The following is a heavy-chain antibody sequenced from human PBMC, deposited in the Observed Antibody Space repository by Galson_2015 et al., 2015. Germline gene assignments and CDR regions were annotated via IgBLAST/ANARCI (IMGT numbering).Heavy chain of an antibody. CDR1: GYTFTSYV. Sequence: SVKVSCKASGYTFTSYVISWVRQAPGQGLEWMGWINAYNGNTSYAQNLQGRVTMTTDTSTSTAYMELRSLKSDDTGVFYCARGDRCSSTSCYYPSDGAFDIWGQGTVVTVSS. CDR2: INAYNGNT. J-gene: IGHJ3*02. CDR3: ARGDRCSSTSCYYPSDGAFDI. V-gene: IGHV1-18*01. D-gene: IGHD2-2*01.